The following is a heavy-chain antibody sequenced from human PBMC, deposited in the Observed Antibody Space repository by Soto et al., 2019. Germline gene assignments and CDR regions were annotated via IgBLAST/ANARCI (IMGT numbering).Heavy chain of an antibody. CDR3: VSPYCSGGSCYLTEYFQH. D-gene: IGHD2-15*01. CDR1: GFSFSYYA. CDR2: IAYDASKK. V-gene: IGHV3-30*03. J-gene: IGHJ1*01. Sequence: QVQLVESGGGVVQPGRSLRLSCAASGFSFSYYAMHWVRQAPGKGLEWVAVIAYDASKKYYADSVKGRFTISRDNSKNTLYLQMNSLRDEDTAVYYCVSPYCSGGSCYLTEYFQHWGQGTLVTVSS.